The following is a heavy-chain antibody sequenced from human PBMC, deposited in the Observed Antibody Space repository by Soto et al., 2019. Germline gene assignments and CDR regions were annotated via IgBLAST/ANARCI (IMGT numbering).Heavy chain of an antibody. J-gene: IGHJ4*02. V-gene: IGHV1-18*01. CDR3: ARELGESSGYYAD. D-gene: IGHD3-22*01. CDR2: ISAYNGNT. CDR1: GYTFTSYG. Sequence: QVQLVQSGAEVKKPGASVKVSCKASGYTFTSYGISWVRQAPGQGLEWMGWISAYNGNTNYAQKLQGRVTMTTDTSTRTGYMELRSLRSYGTGGYYCARELGESSGYYADWGQGTLVTVSS.